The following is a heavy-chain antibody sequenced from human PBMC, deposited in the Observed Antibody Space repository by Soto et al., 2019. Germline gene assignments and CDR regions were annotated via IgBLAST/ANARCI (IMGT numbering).Heavy chain of an antibody. D-gene: IGHD2-15*01. CDR3: ARTDMDTMFFDY. CDR1: GGSVSSGSYY. CDR2: VYYTGST. J-gene: IGHJ4*02. V-gene: IGHV4-61*01. Sequence: PSETLSLTCTVSGGSVSSGSYYWSWIRQFPGKGLEWIGYVYYTGSTNYNPSLKSRVTISVDTSKCQFSLKLSSVTAADTALYYCARTDMDTMFFDYWGQGTLVTVSS.